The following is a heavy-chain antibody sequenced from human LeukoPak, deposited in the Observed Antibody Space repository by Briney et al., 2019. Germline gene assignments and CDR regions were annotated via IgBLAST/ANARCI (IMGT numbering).Heavy chain of an antibody. CDR1: GFTFSDYY. Sequence: GGSLRLSCAASGFTFSDYYMSWIRQAPGKGLEWVSYISSSGSTIYYADSVKGRFTISRDNAKNSLYLQMNSLRAEDTALYYCAEAVTGYYRSFDYWGQGTLVTVSS. CDR2: ISSSGSTI. CDR3: AEAVTGYYRSFDY. D-gene: IGHD3-9*01. J-gene: IGHJ4*02. V-gene: IGHV3-11*01.